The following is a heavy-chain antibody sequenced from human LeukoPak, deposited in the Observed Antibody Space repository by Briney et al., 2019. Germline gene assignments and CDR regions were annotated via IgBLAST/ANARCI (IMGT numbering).Heavy chain of an antibody. CDR2: IKQDGSEK. CDR1: GFTFSSYW. Sequence: GGSLRLSCAASGFTFSSYWMSWVRQAPGKGLEWVANIKQDGSEKYYVDSVKGRFTISRDNAKNSLYLQMNSLRAEDTAAYYCARDSYYYDSSGYYYSGANWFDPWGQGTLVTVSS. J-gene: IGHJ5*02. CDR3: ARDSYYYDSSGYYYSGANWFDP. D-gene: IGHD3-22*01. V-gene: IGHV3-7*01.